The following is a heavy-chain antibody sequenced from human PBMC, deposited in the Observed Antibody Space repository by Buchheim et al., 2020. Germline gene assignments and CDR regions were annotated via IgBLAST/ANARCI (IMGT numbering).Heavy chain of an antibody. Sequence: EVQLLESGGGLVQPGGSLRLSCAASGFTFSSYAMSWVRQAPGKGLEWVSAISGSGGSTYYADSVKGRFTISRDNSQNTLYLQMNSLRAEDTAVYYCAKEYCSSTSCYNLIYYYYYGMDVWGQGTT. J-gene: IGHJ6*02. D-gene: IGHD2-2*02. CDR2: ISGSGGST. CDR3: AKEYCSSTSCYNLIYYYYYGMDV. V-gene: IGHV3-23*01. CDR1: GFTFSSYA.